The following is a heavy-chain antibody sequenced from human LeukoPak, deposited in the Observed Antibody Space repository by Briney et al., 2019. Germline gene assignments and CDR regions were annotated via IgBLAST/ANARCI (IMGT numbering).Heavy chain of an antibody. Sequence: PSETLSLTCTVSGGSISSSSYYWGWIPQPPGKGLEWIGSIYYSGSTYYNPSLKSRVTISVDTSKNQFSLKLSSVTAADTAVYYCARQSYTVTAWFDPWGQGTLVTVSS. CDR3: ARQSYTVTAWFDP. CDR2: IYYSGST. CDR1: GGSISSSSYY. J-gene: IGHJ5*02. D-gene: IGHD4-17*01. V-gene: IGHV4-39*01.